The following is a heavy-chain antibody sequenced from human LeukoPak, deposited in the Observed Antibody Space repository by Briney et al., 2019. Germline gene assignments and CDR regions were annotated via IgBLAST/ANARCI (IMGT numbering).Heavy chain of an antibody. J-gene: IGHJ3*02. D-gene: IGHD3-10*01. CDR2: IYSGGST. CDR3: ASLTYYYGSGSYQSLAFDI. CDR1: GFTVSNSY. Sequence: GGSLRLSCAASGFTVSNSYVSWVRQAPGKGLEWVSVIYSGGSTYYADSVKGRFTISRDNSKNTLYLQMNSLRAEDTAVYYCASLTYYYGSGSYQSLAFDIWGQGTMVTVSS. V-gene: IGHV3-53*01.